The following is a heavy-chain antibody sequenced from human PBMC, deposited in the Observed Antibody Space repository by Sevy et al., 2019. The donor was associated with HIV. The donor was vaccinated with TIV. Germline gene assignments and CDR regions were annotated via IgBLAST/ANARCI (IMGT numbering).Heavy chain of an antibody. J-gene: IGHJ6*02. CDR2: INPKSGAT. CDR3: ARESDDFWTGPVDYDYGMDV. Sequence: ASVKVSCKASGYTFSDSGYYVHWVRQAPGQGLEWMGWINPKSGATNYAQKFQGRVTMTRDTSVSTANMELSRLTSDDTAVYYCARESDDFWTGPVDYDYGMDVWGQGTTVTVSS. D-gene: IGHD3-3*01. CDR1: GYTFSDSGYY. V-gene: IGHV1-2*02.